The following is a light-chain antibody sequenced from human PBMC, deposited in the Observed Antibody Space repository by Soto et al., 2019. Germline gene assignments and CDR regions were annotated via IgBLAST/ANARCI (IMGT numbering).Light chain of an antibody. Sequence: EIVLTQSPATLSLSPGQRATLSCRASQSASSYLAWYQQKPGQAPRLLIYDASSRATGIPARFSGSGSGTDFTLTISSLEPEDFAVYYCQQRTPSPLTFGGGTKVEIK. J-gene: IGKJ4*01. CDR2: DAS. CDR3: QQRTPSPLT. CDR1: QSASSY. V-gene: IGKV3-11*01.